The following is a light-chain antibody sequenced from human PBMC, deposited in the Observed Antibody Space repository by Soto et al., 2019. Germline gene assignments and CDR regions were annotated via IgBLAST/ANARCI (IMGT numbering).Light chain of an antibody. CDR1: QDISSS. J-gene: IGKJ3*01. CDR2: DAS. CDR3: QQFNSYLRFT. V-gene: IGKV1-13*02. Sequence: AIPLTQFPSSLSASVGDRVTITCRASQDISSSVAWYQQKPGKAPRLLIYDASSLESGVPSRFSGSGSGTDFTLTISSLQPEDFATYYCQQFNSYLRFTFGPGTKVDLK.